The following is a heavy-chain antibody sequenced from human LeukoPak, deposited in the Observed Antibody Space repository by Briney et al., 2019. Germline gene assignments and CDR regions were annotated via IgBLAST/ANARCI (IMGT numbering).Heavy chain of an antibody. Sequence: GGSLRLSCAASGFTFDDYAMHWVRQAPGKGLEWVAVISYDGSNKFYADSVKGRFTISRDNSENTMYLQMNSLRVEDTAVYYCAKDNYYDSSGYLDYWGQGTLVTVSS. CDR3: AKDNYYDSSGYLDY. D-gene: IGHD3-22*01. J-gene: IGHJ4*02. CDR2: ISYDGSNK. CDR1: GFTFDDYA. V-gene: IGHV3-30*04.